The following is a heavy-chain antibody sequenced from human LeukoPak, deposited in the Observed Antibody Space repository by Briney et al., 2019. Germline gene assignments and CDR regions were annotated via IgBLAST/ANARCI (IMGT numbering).Heavy chain of an antibody. CDR2: VDHTGST. D-gene: IGHD3-10*01. V-gene: IGHV4-59*01. CDR3: ARHRTMVRGVRPRGAFDI. Sequence: SETLSLTCSVSDDSITMYYWTWIRQPPGKGLEWIGYVDHTGSTNFNPSLNGRVSISRDTTKNLFSLRLRSVTAADTAVYYCARHRTMVRGVRPRGAFDIWGQGTMVTVSS. CDR1: DDSITMYY. J-gene: IGHJ3*02.